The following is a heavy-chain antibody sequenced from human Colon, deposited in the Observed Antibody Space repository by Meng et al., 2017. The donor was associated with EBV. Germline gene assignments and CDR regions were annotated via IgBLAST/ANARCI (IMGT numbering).Heavy chain of an antibody. J-gene: IGHJ5*02. CDR2: IHHTGYS. D-gene: IGHD4-17*01. V-gene: IGHV4-4*02. CDR3: ARRDYGNYPLKSP. CDR1: GESTTRNAW. Sequence: QGVGPGLVKSSGPLSLTCAWSGESTTRNAWRSWFRQPPGKGLEWIGQIHHTGYSTFNPSLQSRVTMSVDKSNNQFFLTVRSVTASDTAVYYCARRDYGNYPLKSPWGQGVLVTVSS.